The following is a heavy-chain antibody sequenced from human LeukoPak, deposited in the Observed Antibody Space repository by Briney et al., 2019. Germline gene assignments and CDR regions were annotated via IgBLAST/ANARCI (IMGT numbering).Heavy chain of an antibody. CDR3: ATERVVPAAIGSYYFDY. CDR1: GYTFTSYG. CDR2: ISAYNGNT. D-gene: IGHD2-2*02. J-gene: IGHJ4*02. Sequence: ASVKVSCKASGYTFTSYGISWVRQAPGQGLEWMGWISAYNGNTNYAQKLQGRVTMTEDTSTDTAYMELSSLRSEDTAVYYCATERVVPAAIGSYYFDYWGQGTLVTVSS. V-gene: IGHV1-18*01.